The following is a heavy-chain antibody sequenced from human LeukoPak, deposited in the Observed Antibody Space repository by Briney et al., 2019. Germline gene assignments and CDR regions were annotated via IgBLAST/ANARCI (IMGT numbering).Heavy chain of an antibody. CDR3: AKASAMIVVVSKHFDY. J-gene: IGHJ4*02. V-gene: IGHV3-23*01. CDR1: GSTFSSNA. CDR2: ISGSGGST. D-gene: IGHD3-22*01. Sequence: GGSLRLSCEASGSTFSSNAMSWVRQAPGKGLEWVSAISGSGGSTYYADSVKGRFTISRDNSKNTLYLQMNSLRAEDTAVYYCAKASAMIVVVSKHFDYWGQGTLVTVSS.